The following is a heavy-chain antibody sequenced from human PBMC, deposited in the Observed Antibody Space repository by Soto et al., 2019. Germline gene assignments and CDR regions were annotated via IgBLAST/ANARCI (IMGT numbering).Heavy chain of an antibody. CDR1: GGSFSGYY. D-gene: IGHD6-19*01. CDR2: INHSGST. J-gene: IGHJ4*02. Sequence: SETLSLTCAVYGGSFSGYYCSWIRQPPGKGLEWIGEINHSGSTNYNPSLKSRVTISVDTSKNQFSLKLSSVTAADTAVYYCARNVAAVAGYVFDYWGQGTLVTVSS. CDR3: ARNVAAVAGYVFDY. V-gene: IGHV4-34*01.